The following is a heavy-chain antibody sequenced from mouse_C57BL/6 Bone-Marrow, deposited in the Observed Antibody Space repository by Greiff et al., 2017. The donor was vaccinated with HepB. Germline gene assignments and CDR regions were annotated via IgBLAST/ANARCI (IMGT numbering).Heavy chain of an antibody. CDR2: INPYNGGT. V-gene: IGHV1-19*01. CDR3: ARSYYDYAEDY. D-gene: IGHD2-4*01. Sequence: EVQLQQSGPVLVKPGASVKMSCKASGYTFTDYYMNWVKQSHRKSLEWIGVINPYNGGTSYNQKFKGKATLTVDKSSSTAYMELNSLTSEDSAVYYCARSYYDYAEDYWGQGTTLTVSS. CDR1: GYTFTDYY. J-gene: IGHJ2*01.